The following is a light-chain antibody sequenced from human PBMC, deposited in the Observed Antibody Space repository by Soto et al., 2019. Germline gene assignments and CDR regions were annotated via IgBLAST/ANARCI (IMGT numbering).Light chain of an antibody. CDR1: QSVPSTY. CDR3: QQFGNSTWT. J-gene: IGKJ1*01. V-gene: IGKV3-20*01. CDR2: GTS. Sequence: VLSQSPGRLSLSPGERATLSCRASQSVPSTYFAWYQQKSGQPPRLLISGTSNRATGIPDRFSGSGSGSDFTLTISRLEPEDFAVYFCQQFGNSTWTFGQGTKVDIX.